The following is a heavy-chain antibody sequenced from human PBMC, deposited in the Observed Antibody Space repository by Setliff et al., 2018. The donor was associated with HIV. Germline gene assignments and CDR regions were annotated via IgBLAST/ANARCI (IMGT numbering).Heavy chain of an antibody. Sequence: GGSLRLSCAASGFTFSSYEMNWVRQAPGKGLEWVSYISSSGSITYYADSVKGRFTISRDNAKNSLYLQMNSLRDEDTAVYYCARDRKFGSSGHYYYYMDIWGKGTSVTVSS. D-gene: IGHD6-6*01. V-gene: IGHV3-48*03. CDR1: GFTFSSYE. CDR3: ARDRKFGSSGHYYYYMDI. J-gene: IGHJ6*03. CDR2: ISSSGSIT.